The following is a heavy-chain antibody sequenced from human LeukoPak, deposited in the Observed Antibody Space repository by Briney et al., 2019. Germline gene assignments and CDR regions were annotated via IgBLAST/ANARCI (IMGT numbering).Heavy chain of an antibody. J-gene: IGHJ4*02. Sequence: PSETLSLTCTVSGGSISSSSYYWGWIRQPPEKGLEWIGSIYYSGSTYYNPSLKSRVTISVDTSKNQFSLKLSSVTAADTAVYYCARHSVATIPSSYFDYWGQGTLVTVSS. V-gene: IGHV4-39*07. CDR1: GGSISSSSYY. D-gene: IGHD5-12*01. CDR3: ARHSVATIPSSYFDY. CDR2: IYYSGST.